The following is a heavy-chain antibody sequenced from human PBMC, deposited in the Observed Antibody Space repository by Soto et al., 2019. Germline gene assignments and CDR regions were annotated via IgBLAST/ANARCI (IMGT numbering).Heavy chain of an antibody. J-gene: IGHJ4*02. D-gene: IGHD6-13*01. CDR3: AYSSTTFDY. Sequence: GGSLRLSCVISRLTFSNYALNWVRQAPGKGLEWVSSISGSGDTTYYADSVKGRFTISRDNSKNTLYLQMNSLRAEDTAVYYCAYSSTTFDYWGQGTLVTVSS. V-gene: IGHV3-23*01. CDR1: RLTFSNYA. CDR2: ISGSGDTT.